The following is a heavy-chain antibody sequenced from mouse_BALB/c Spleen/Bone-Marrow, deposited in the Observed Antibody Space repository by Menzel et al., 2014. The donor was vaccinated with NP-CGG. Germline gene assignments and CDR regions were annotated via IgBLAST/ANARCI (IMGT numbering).Heavy chain of an antibody. CDR3: ARRALDYWYFDV. CDR1: GFTFXSYD. Sequence: EVKVVESGGGLVKPGGSLKLSCAASGFTFXSYDMSWVRQTPEKRLEWVAIINTGGSYTYYSDSVKGRFTISRDNAKNTLYLQMISLRSEDTAMYYCARRALDYWYFDVWGAGTTVTVSS. CDR2: INTGGSYT. J-gene: IGHJ1*01. V-gene: IGHV5-9-3*01.